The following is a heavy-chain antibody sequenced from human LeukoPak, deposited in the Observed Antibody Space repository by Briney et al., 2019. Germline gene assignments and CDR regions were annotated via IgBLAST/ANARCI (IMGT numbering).Heavy chain of an antibody. J-gene: IGHJ6*03. V-gene: IGHV4-4*07. Sequence: SETLSLTCTVSGGSISSYYWSWIRQPAGKGLEWIGRIYTSGSNNYNPSLKSRVTMSVDTSKNQFSLKLSSVTAADTAMYYCAREVADYGGYYYYHYMDVWGKETTVTISS. CDR2: IYTSGSN. CDR1: GGSISSYY. CDR3: AREVADYGGYYYYHYMDV. D-gene: IGHD4-23*01.